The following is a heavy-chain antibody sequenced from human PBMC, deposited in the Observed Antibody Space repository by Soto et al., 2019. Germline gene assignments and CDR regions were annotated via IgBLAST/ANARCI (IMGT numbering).Heavy chain of an antibody. V-gene: IGHV4-59*08. Sequence: PSETLSLTCTVSGGSISSYYWSWIRQPPGKGLEWIGYIYYSGSTNYNPSLKSRVTISVDTSKNQFSLKLSSVTAADTAVYYCARTFVGVPADEYWFDSWGKGTLVTVSS. CDR1: GGSISSYY. CDR2: IYYSGST. CDR3: ARTFVGVPADEYWFDS. D-gene: IGHD3-16*01. J-gene: IGHJ5*01.